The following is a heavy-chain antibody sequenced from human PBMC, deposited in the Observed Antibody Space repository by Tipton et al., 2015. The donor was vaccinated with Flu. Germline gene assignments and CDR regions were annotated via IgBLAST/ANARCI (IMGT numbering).Heavy chain of an antibody. V-gene: IGHV4-59*08. D-gene: IGHD3-10*01. CDR3: ARHSGSRSYPLDY. CDR1: GGSISSFY. Sequence: TLSLTCTVSGGSISSFYWSWIRQPPGKGLEWIGYIYSSARTHYNSSLESRVSTSIDTSKNQFSLKLSSVTAADTAVYYCARHSGSRSYPLDYWGQGTLVTVSS. CDR2: IYSSART. J-gene: IGHJ4*02.